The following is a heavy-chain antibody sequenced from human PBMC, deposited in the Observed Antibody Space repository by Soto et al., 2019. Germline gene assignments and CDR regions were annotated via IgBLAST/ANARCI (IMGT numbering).Heavy chain of an antibody. Sequence: QVQLQQWGAGLLKPSETLSLTCAVYGGSFSTDYWSWIRQPPGKGLEWIGEINPSGGTNYNPSLKMRVTISVAKCKNQFSLKLSSVTAAETAVYYCARVLAASAARDFDYWGQGTLVNVSS. CDR3: ARVLAASAARDFDY. CDR2: INPSGGT. CDR1: GGSFSTDY. D-gene: IGHD6-6*01. J-gene: IGHJ4*02. V-gene: IGHV4-34*01.